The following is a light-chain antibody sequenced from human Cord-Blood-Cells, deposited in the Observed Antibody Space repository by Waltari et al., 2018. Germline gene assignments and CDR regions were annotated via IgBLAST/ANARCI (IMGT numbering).Light chain of an antibody. J-gene: IGKJ2*01. V-gene: IGKV3-11*01. CDR1: QSVSSY. CDR2: DAS. CDR3: QQRSNWPPQYT. Sequence: EIVLTQSPATLSLSPGERATLSCRASQSVSSYLAWYQQKPGQAPRLLIYDASTRATGILARFSGSGSGTDFTLTISSLEPEDFAVYYCQQRSNWPPQYTFGQGTKLEIK.